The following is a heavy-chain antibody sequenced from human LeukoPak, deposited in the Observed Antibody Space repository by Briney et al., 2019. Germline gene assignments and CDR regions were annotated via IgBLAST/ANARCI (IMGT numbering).Heavy chain of an antibody. CDR2: ISSSGSNT. V-gene: IGHV3-11*01. Sequence: GGSLRLSCAASGFTFSDYYMSWIRQAPGKGLEWVSYISSSGSNTHYADSVKGRFTISRDNAKNSLYLQMNSLRAEDTAVYYCASSSGWYGRGYYCGMDVWGQGTTVTVPS. CDR1: GFTFSDYY. CDR3: ASSSGWYGRGYYCGMDV. D-gene: IGHD6-19*01. J-gene: IGHJ6*02.